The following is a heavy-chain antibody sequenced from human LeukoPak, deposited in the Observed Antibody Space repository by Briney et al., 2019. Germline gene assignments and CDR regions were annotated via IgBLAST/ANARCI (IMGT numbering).Heavy chain of an antibody. V-gene: IGHV3-48*01. J-gene: IGHJ6*02. CDR2: ISSSSSTI. D-gene: IGHD1-7*01. Sequence: QPGGSLRLSCAASGFTFSSYSMNWVRQAPGKGLEWVLYISSSSSTIYYADSVKGRFTISRDNAKNSLYLQMNSLRAEDTAVYYCARDETTDDTGMDVWGQGTTVIVSS. CDR3: ARDETTDDTGMDV. CDR1: GFTFSSYS.